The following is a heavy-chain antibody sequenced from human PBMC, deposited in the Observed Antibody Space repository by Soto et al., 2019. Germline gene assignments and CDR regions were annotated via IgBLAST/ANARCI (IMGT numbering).Heavy chain of an antibody. CDR1: GYTFAANY. V-gene: IGHV1-2*02. D-gene: IGHD3-16*01. CDR2: INPKSDET. CDR3: ARWTSRGCYDS. J-gene: IGHJ4*02. Sequence: QVQLVQSGSEVKKPGASVRVSCRTSGYTFAANYIHWVRQAPGKGLEWMGWINPKSDETKFSQKFQGRVALTKDTNSNTVHLDVANLRSEDTAVYYCARWTSRGCYDSWGQGTLITASS.